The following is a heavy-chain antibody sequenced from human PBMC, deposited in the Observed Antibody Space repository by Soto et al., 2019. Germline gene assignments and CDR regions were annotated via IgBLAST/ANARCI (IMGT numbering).Heavy chain of an antibody. CDR2: IWYDGSYK. D-gene: IGHD5-18*01. CDR1: GFTFSNYG. Sequence: GGSLRLSCAASGFTFSNYGMHWVRQAPGKGLEWVAVIWYDGSYKYYADSVKGRFTISREISRTTLNLQLNSLRAEDRSVYYCAKDEGRYTYGLRDCWGQGTLVTVSS. CDR3: AKDEGRYTYGLRDC. J-gene: IGHJ4*02. V-gene: IGHV3-33*06.